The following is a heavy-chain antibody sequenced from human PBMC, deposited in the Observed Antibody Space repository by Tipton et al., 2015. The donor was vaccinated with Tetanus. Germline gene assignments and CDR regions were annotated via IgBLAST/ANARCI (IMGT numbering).Heavy chain of an antibody. CDR2: MNLNSGNT. J-gene: IGHJ6*02. V-gene: IGHV1-8*01. CDR1: GYTFASYD. Sequence: QVQLVQSGAEVRKPGASVKVSCKAFGYTFASYDINWVRQAAGQGLEWMGWMNLNSGNTAFAQKLQGRVTMTSDTSISTAYVELSSLISEDTAIYYCARGATMVGGISPSNYYGMDVWGQGTTVTVSS. CDR3: ARGATMVGGISPSNYYGMDV. D-gene: IGHD3-10*01.